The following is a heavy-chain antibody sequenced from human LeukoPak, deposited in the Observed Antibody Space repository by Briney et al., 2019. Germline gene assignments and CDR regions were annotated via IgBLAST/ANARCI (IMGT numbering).Heavy chain of an antibody. D-gene: IGHD3-10*01. CDR3: ARDSTMVRGVIPSYYYGMDV. J-gene: IGHJ6*04. V-gene: IGHV3-7*03. CDR1: GFTFSSYE. Sequence: GGSLRLSCAASGFTFSSYEMNWVRQAPGKGLEWVANIKQDGSEKYYVDSVKGRFTISRDNAKNSLYLQMNSLRAEDTAVYYCARDSTMVRGVIPSYYYGMDVWGKGTTVTVSS. CDR2: IKQDGSEK.